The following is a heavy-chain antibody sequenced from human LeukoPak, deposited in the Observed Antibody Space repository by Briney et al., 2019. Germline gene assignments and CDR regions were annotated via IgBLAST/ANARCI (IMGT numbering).Heavy chain of an antibody. CDR1: GFSVGNNY. CDR3: TDAVAG. D-gene: IGHD4-23*01. J-gene: IGHJ4*02. Sequence: GGSLRLSCAAAGFSVGNNYVTWVRQPPGKGLEWVSVIYSGGDTYYADSVKGQFTISRDNSKNMLYLQMNSLRVEDTAVYYCTDAVAGWGQGTLVTVS. CDR2: IYSGGDT. V-gene: IGHV3-53*05.